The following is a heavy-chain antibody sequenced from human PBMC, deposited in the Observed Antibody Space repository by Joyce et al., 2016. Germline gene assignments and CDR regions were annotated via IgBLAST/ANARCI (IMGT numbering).Heavy chain of an antibody. CDR2: IYPGDSDT. CDR1: GYTFANYW. Sequence: EVQLVQSGAEVKKLGEALTISCKASGYTFANYWISWVRQMPGKGLECMGVIYPGDSDTTYSPSFRGQGTISVDKSINSAYLQWSHLKASDTAIYYCSRHRAGSSSSEFDFWGQGALVTVSS. D-gene: IGHD6-19*01. J-gene: IGHJ4*02. CDR3: SRHRAGSSSSEFDF. V-gene: IGHV5-51*01.